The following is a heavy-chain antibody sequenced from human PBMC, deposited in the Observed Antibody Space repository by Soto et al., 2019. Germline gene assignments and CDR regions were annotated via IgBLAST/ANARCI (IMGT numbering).Heavy chain of an antibody. D-gene: IGHD6-13*01. J-gene: IGHJ6*02. CDR1: GFTFDDYA. Sequence: EVQLVESGGGLVQPGRSLRLSCAASGFTFDDYAMHWVRQAPGKGLAWVSGISWNSGSIGYADSVKGRFTISRDNAKNSLYLQMNSLRAEDTALYYCAKGQLAYYYYYGMDVWGQGTTVTVSS. V-gene: IGHV3-9*01. CDR2: ISWNSGSI. CDR3: AKGQLAYYYYYGMDV.